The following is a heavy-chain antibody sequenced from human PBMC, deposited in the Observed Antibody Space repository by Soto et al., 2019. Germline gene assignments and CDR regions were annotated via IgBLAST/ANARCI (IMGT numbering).Heavy chain of an antibody. J-gene: IGHJ4*02. V-gene: IGHV4-39*01. Sequence: SETLSLACTVSGGSISSSSYYWGWIRQPPGKGLEWIGSIYYSGSTYYNPSLKSRVTISVDTSKNQFSLKLSSVTAADTAVYYCANSEFPVTTAYWGQGTLVTVSS. CDR1: GGSISSSSYY. D-gene: IGHD4-17*01. CDR2: IYYSGST. CDR3: ANSEFPVTTAY.